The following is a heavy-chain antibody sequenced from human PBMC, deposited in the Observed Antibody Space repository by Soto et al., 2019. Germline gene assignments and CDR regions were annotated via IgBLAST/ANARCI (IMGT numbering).Heavy chain of an antibody. CDR3: ARVRQGLFYLDY. V-gene: IGHV3-30-3*01. Sequence: QVQLVESGGGVVQPGRSLRLSCAASGFTFSSYAMHWVRQAPGKGLEWVAVISYDGSNKYYADSVKGRFTISRDNSKNTLYLQMNSLRAEDTAVYYCARVRQGLFYLDYWGQGTLVTVSS. D-gene: IGHD6-19*01. CDR2: ISYDGSNK. CDR1: GFTFSSYA. J-gene: IGHJ4*02.